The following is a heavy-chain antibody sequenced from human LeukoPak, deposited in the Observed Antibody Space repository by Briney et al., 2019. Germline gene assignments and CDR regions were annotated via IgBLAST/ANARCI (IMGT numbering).Heavy chain of an antibody. D-gene: IGHD3-10*01. V-gene: IGHV3-9*01. CDR2: ISWNSGYI. J-gene: IGHJ5*02. CDR3: AKDSRYASGIGWFDP. Sequence: PGGSLRLSCAVSGFTFDDYAMHWVRHAPGKGLEWVSGISWNSGYIVYADSVKGRFTISRDNAKNSLYLQMNSLRAEDTALYYCAKDSRYASGIGWFDPWGQGTLVTVSS. CDR1: GFTFDDYA.